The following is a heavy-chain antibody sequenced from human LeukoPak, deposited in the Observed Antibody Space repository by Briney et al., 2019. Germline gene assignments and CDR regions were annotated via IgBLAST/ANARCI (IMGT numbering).Heavy chain of an antibody. CDR2: VSYDGTNK. CDR1: GFTFSSYA. J-gene: IGHJ4*02. D-gene: IGHD1-26*01. CDR3: VRDSRYSGIYEFDY. Sequence: GGSLRLSCVASGFTFSSYAMHWVRQAPGKGLEWVAIVSYDGTNKYYAESVKGRFTISRDNSKKSLYLEVNRLRTEDTAVYYCVRDSRYSGIYEFDYWGQGALVIVPS. V-gene: IGHV3-30-3*01.